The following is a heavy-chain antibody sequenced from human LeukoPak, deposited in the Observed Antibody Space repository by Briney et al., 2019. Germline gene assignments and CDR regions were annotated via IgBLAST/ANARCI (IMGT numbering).Heavy chain of an antibody. CDR2: IYYSGST. Sequence: SQTLSLTCTVSGGSISSGGYYWSWIRQHPGKGLEWLGYIYYSGSTYYNPSLKSRVTISVDTSKNQFSLKLSSVTAADTAVYYCAREGTLGYCSGGSCYGLFDYWGQGTLVTVSS. V-gene: IGHV4-31*03. CDR1: GGSISSGGYY. CDR3: AREGTLGYCSGGSCYGLFDY. J-gene: IGHJ4*02. D-gene: IGHD2-15*01.